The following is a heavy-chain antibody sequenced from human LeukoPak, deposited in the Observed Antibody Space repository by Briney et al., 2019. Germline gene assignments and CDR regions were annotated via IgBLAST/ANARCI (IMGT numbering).Heavy chain of an antibody. CDR2: ISSSSRYI. CDR3: ARRRIPAANHGMDV. Sequence: PGGSLRLSCAASGFTFSSYSMNWVRQAPGKGLEWVSSISSSSRYIYYADSVKGRFTISRDNAKNSLYLQMNSLRAEDTAVYYCARRRIPAANHGMDVWGQGTTVTVSS. V-gene: IGHV3-21*01. D-gene: IGHD2-2*01. CDR1: GFTFSSYS. J-gene: IGHJ6*02.